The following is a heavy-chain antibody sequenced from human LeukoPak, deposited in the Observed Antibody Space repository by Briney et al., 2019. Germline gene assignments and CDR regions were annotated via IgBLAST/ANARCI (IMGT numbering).Heavy chain of an antibody. Sequence: SETLSLTCTVSGGSISYYYWSWIRQPPGKGLEWIGYIYYSGTTNYNPSLKSRVTILVDTSKNQFSLKLSSVTAADTAVYYCARHLKTDMVKAHFDYWGQGTLVTVSS. CDR3: ARHLKTDMVKAHFDY. J-gene: IGHJ4*02. CDR1: GGSISYYY. CDR2: IYYSGTT. V-gene: IGHV4-59*08. D-gene: IGHD5-18*01.